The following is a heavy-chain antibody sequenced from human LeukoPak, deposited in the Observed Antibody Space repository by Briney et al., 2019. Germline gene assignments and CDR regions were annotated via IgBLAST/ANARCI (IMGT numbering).Heavy chain of an antibody. CDR1: GFTFDDYG. CDR3: ARGYYDFWSGRPDHLDY. CDR2: INWNGGST. V-gene: IGHV3-20*04. J-gene: IGHJ4*02. D-gene: IGHD3-3*01. Sequence: GGSLRLSCAASGFTFDDYGMSWVRQAPGKGLEWVSGINWNGGSTGYADSVKGRFTISRDNAKNSLYLQMNSPRAEDTALYYCARGYYDFWSGRPDHLDYWGQGTLVTVSS.